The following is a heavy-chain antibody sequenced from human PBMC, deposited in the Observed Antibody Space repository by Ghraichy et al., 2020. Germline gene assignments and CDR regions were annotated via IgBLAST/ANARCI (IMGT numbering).Heavy chain of an antibody. V-gene: IGHV3-48*02. Sequence: LSLTCAGSGFTFSGYGLTWVRQAPGKGLEWLSYISSDSSTIYYADSVKGRFTISRDNAKNSLYLQMNSLRDEDTALYYCARGTLEYWGQGTLVTVSS. D-gene: IGHD1-1*01. CDR1: GFTFSGYG. CDR3: ARGTLEY. J-gene: IGHJ4*02. CDR2: ISSDSSTI.